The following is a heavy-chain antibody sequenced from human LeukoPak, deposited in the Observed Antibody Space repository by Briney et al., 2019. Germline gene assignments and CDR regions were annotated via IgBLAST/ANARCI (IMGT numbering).Heavy chain of an antibody. D-gene: IGHD3-10*01. V-gene: IGHV2-70*11. Sequence: SGPALVKPTQTLTLTCTFSGFSLSTSGMCVSWIRQPPGKPLEWLARIDWDDDKYYSTSLKTRLTISKDTSKNQVVLTMTNMDPVDTATYYCARIRYYGSGSYYFDYWGQGTLVTVSS. CDR2: IDWDDDK. CDR1: GFSLSTSGMC. CDR3: ARIRYYGSGSYYFDY. J-gene: IGHJ4*02.